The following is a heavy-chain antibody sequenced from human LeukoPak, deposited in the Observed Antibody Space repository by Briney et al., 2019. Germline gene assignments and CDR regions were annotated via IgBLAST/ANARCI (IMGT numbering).Heavy chain of an antibody. CDR2: IWYDGSNK. Sequence: GGSLRLSCAVSGLTFSNYAMTWVRQAPGKGLEWVAVIWYDGSNKYYADSVKGRFTISRDNSKNTLYLQMNSLRAEDTAVYYCAREDGSSSRTYFDYWGQGTLVTVSS. V-gene: IGHV3-33*01. J-gene: IGHJ4*02. CDR3: AREDGSSSRTYFDY. CDR1: GLTFSNYA. D-gene: IGHD6-13*01.